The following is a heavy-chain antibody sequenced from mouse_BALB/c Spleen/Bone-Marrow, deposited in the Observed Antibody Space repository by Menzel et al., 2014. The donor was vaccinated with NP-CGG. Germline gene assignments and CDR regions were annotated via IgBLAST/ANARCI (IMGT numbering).Heavy chain of an antibody. Sequence: EVHLVESGPGLVKPSQSLSLTCSVTGYSIXSGYYWNRIRQFPGNKLEWMGYISYDGSNNHNPSLKNRISITRDTSKNQFFLKLNSVTTEDTATYYCARGFITTVVPFAYWGQGTLVTVSA. CDR2: ISYDGSN. CDR1: GYSIXSGYY. D-gene: IGHD1-1*01. CDR3: ARGFITTVVPFAY. J-gene: IGHJ3*01. V-gene: IGHV3-6*01.